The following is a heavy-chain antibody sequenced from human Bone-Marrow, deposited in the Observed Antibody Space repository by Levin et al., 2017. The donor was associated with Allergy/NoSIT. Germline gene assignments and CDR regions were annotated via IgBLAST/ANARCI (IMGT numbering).Heavy chain of an antibody. CDR1: GYTFTIYY. J-gene: IGHJ4*02. CDR3: ARDRREEIAAPHRGLDY. Sequence: RASVKVSCKASGYTFTIYYIHCVRQAPGQGLEWMGIINPSGGSSWNAQKFQGRVTLTRDTSTSTVYMEMSSLRSEDTAVYYCARDRREEIAAPHRGLDYWGQGTLVTVSS. V-gene: IGHV1-46*01. D-gene: IGHD6-13*01. CDR2: INPSGGSS.